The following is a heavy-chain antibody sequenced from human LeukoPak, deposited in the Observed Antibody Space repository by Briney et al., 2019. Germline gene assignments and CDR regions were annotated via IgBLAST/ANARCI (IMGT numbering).Heavy chain of an antibody. Sequence: ASVKVSCKASGYTFTSYGISWVRQAPGQGLEWMGWISAYNGNTNHAQKLQGRVTMTTDTSTSTAYMELRSLRSDDTAVDYCAVRDSSGYYYYWGQGTLVTVSS. CDR1: GYTFTSYG. D-gene: IGHD3-22*01. CDR3: AVRDSSGYYYY. CDR2: ISAYNGNT. J-gene: IGHJ4*02. V-gene: IGHV1-18*01.